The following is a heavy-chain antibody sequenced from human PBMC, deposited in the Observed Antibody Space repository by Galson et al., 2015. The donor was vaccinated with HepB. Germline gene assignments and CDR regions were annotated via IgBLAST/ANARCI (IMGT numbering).Heavy chain of an antibody. CDR2: ILSGGNT. J-gene: IGHJ4*02. V-gene: IGHV3-23*01. CDR1: GFTFSPYT. D-gene: IGHD5-12*01. CDR3: ARRVSGNFDF. Sequence: SLRLSCAASGFTFSPYTMTWVRQAPGKGLEWVSAILSGGNTYHADSVKGRFTISRDNSKNTLDLQMNSLRAEDTAVYFCARRVSGNFDFWGRGTLVTVSS.